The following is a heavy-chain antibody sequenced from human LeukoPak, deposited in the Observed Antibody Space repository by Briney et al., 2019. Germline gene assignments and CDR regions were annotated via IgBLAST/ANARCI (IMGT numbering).Heavy chain of an antibody. CDR2: INPNSGGT. CDR3: ARQIGGGYALDY. V-gene: IGHV1-2*02. CDR1: GYTFTGYY. J-gene: IGHJ4*02. Sequence: ASVKVSCKASGYTFTGYYMHWARQAPGQGLEWMVWINPNSGGTNFAQKFQSRVTVTRDTSINTAYMELSGLKSDDTAVYYCARQIGGGYALDYWGQGTLVTVSS. D-gene: IGHD5-12*01.